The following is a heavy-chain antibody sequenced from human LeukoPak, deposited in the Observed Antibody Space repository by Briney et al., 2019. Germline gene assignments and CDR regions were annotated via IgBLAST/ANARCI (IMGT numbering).Heavy chain of an antibody. Sequence: PGGSLRLSCTTSGFTFSHYAMHWVRQAPGKGLEWVAVIWNDGSDKYYGDSVKGRFTISRDNSKKTVYLQLSSLRVEDTAVYYCAKRGFGTNAVPPSGGAKCYFDCWGQGTLVSVSS. CDR3: AKRGFGTNAVPPSGGAKCYFDC. V-gene: IGHV3-33*06. CDR1: GFTFSHYA. CDR2: IWNDGSDK. D-gene: IGHD2-8*01. J-gene: IGHJ4*02.